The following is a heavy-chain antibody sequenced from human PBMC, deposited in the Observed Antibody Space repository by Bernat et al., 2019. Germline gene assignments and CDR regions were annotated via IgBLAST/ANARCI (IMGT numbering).Heavy chain of an antibody. CDR3: AREYCSSTSCREFDY. V-gene: IGHV3-30*01. J-gene: IGHJ4*02. CDR2: ISCDGSSK. Sequence: QVQLVESGGGVVQPGRSLRLSCAASGFSFSSFAMHWVRQAPGKGLEWVAVISCDGSSKYYAESDKGRFTISRDNSKNTLYLQMNSLRAEDTAVYYCAREYCSSTSCREFDYWGQGTLVTVSS. D-gene: IGHD2-2*01. CDR1: GFSFSSFA.